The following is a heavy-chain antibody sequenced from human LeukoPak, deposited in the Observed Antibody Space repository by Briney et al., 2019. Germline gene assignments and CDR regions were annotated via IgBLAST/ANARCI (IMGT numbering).Heavy chain of an antibody. D-gene: IGHD6-19*01. CDR3: AKYPDGSGFVDY. Sequence: GRSLRPSCAASGFTFSSYGMHWVRQAPGKGLEWVAVISNEGSTKYYVDSVKGRFTISRDNSKNTLYLQMISLRAEDTAVYYCAKYPDGSGFVDYWGQGTLVTVSS. J-gene: IGHJ4*02. CDR2: ISNEGSTK. CDR1: GFTFSSYG. V-gene: IGHV3-30*18.